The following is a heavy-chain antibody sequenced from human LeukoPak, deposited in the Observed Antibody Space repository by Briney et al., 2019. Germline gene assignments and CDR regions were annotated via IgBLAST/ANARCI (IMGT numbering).Heavy chain of an antibody. CDR1: GFTFSGSA. D-gene: IGHD4-17*01. V-gene: IGHV3-73*01. CDR3: TRPSDDYGDYFDY. J-gene: IGHJ4*02. CDR2: IRSKANSYAT. Sequence: PGGSLRLSCAASGFTFSGSAMHWVRQASGKGLEWVGRIRSKANSYATAYAASVKGRFTIYRDDSKNTAYLQMNSLKTEDTAVYYCTRPSDDYGDYFDYWGQGTLVTVSS.